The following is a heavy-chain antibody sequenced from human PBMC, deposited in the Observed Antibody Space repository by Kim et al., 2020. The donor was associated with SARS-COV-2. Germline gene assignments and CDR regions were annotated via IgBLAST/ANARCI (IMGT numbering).Heavy chain of an antibody. J-gene: IGHJ4*02. D-gene: IGHD1-26*01. V-gene: IGHV3-23*01. CDR1: GFTFSNYA. CDR2: ISGSRGGT. Sequence: GGSLRLSCAASGFTFSNYAMSLVRQAPGKGLEWVSTISGSRGGTYYADSVKGQFTISRDNSKNTLYLQMNSLRAEDTAVYYCAKKIYSGGSRAHDCWGKGTLVTVSS. CDR3: AKKIYSGGSRAHDC.